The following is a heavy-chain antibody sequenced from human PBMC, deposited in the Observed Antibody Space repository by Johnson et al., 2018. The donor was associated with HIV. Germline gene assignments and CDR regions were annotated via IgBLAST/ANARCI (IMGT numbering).Heavy chain of an antibody. CDR2: FRYDGSSK. CDR3: ARESRSGTGNVPGRHALDV. J-gene: IGHJ3*01. Sequence: VQLVESGGGVERPGGSLRLSCAGSGFTFSTFGMHWVRQAPGKGLEWVAFFRYDGSSKYYGDPVNGRFTISRDESKNTLFLEMDSLRPEDTALYYCARESRSGTGNVPGRHALDVWGQGTMVTVSS. V-gene: IGHV3-30*02. D-gene: IGHD1-1*01. CDR1: GFTFSTFG.